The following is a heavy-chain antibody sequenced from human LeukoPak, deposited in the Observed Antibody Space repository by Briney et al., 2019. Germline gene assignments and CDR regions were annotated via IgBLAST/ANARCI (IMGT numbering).Heavy chain of an antibody. J-gene: IGHJ6*03. CDR1: GYTFTSYG. CDR2: ISAYNGNT. V-gene: IGHV1-18*01. CDR3: AEGYYYGSGAYYYMDV. Sequence: ASVKVSCKASGYTFTSYGISWVRQAPGQGLEWMGWISAYNGNTNYAQKLQGRVTMTTDTSTSTAYMELRSLRSDDTAVYYCAEGYYYGSGAYYYMDVWGKGTTVTISS. D-gene: IGHD3-10*01.